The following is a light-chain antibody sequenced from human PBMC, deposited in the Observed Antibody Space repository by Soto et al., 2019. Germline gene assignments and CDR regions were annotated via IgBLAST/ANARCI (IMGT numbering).Light chain of an antibody. CDR1: QSVSSY. V-gene: IGKV3-11*01. J-gene: IGKJ1*01. CDR2: DAS. Sequence: LVLTQSPATLSLSPGERATLSCRASQSVSSYLAWYQQKPGQAPRLLIYDASNRATGIPARFSGSGSGTDFTLTISSLEPEDFAVYYCQQRSNWAWTFGQGTKVDIK. CDR3: QQRSNWAWT.